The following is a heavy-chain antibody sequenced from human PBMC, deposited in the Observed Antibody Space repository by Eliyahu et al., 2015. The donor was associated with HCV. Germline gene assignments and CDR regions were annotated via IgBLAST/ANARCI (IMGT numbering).Heavy chain of an antibody. J-gene: IGHJ4*02. V-gene: IGHV3-74*01. CDR1: GLSFSDYW. CDR3: ATLTTMEAY. Sequence: EVQLVESGGGLVQPGGSLRLSCAASGLSFSDYWMYWVRQAPGKGLEWVSRINSDGSETKYADSLKGRFTISRDNAKNTLYLQVNSLRAEDTAVYYCATLTTMEAYWGRGTLVTVSS. CDR2: INSDGSET. D-gene: IGHD4-23*01.